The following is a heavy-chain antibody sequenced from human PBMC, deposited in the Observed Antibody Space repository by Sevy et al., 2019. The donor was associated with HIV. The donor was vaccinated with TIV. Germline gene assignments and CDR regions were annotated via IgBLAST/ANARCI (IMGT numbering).Heavy chain of an antibody. V-gene: IGHV4-4*07. Sequence: ETLSLTCTVSGGSISSHYWSWIRQPAGKGLEWIGRIFISGDTNYNPSLKSRVTLSVDTSKNQFSLKLSSVTAADTAVYFCAREDHLGYCSSTNCYPTYFDYWGQGTLVTVSS. CDR1: GGSISSHY. CDR2: IFISGDT. CDR3: AREDHLGYCSSTNCYPTYFDY. J-gene: IGHJ4*02. D-gene: IGHD2-2*01.